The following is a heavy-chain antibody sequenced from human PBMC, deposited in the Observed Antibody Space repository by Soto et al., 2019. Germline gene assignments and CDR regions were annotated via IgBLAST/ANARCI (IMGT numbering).Heavy chain of an antibody. J-gene: IGHJ4*02. CDR3: ARGRGSSSSEFDY. Sequence: SETLSLTCAVYGGSFSGYYWSWIRQPPGKGLEWIGEINHSGSTNYNPSLKSRVTISVDTSKNQFPLKLSSVTAADTAVYYCARGRGSSSSEFDYWGQGTLVTVSS. CDR1: GGSFSGYY. CDR2: INHSGST. V-gene: IGHV4-34*01. D-gene: IGHD6-6*01.